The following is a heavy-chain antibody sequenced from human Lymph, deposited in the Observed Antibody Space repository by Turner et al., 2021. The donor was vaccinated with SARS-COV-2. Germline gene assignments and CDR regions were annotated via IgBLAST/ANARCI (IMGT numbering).Heavy chain of an antibody. J-gene: IGHJ4*02. CDR2: ISGSGGTT. CDR1: GFTFSSYA. CDR3: AKDRFTLSSGWEDY. Sequence: EVQLLESGGGLVRPGGSLRPSCAASGFTFSSYAMSWVRQAPGKGLEWVSGISGSGGTTHYADSVKGRFTISRDNSKNTLYLQMNSLRAEDTAVYYCAKDRFTLSSGWEDYWGQGTLVTVSS. V-gene: IGHV3-23*01. D-gene: IGHD6-19*01.